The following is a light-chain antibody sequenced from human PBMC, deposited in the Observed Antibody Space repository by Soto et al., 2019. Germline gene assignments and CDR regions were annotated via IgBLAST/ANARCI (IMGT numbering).Light chain of an antibody. CDR2: AAS. Sequence: AIRMTQSPSSFSASTGDRVTITCRASQGISSYLAWYQQKPGKAPKLLIYAASTLRSGVPSRFSGSGSGTDFTLTISCLQSEDFATYYCQQYYSYPPSFTFGPGTKVDIK. CDR1: QGISSY. CDR3: QQYYSYPPSFT. J-gene: IGKJ3*01. V-gene: IGKV1-8*01.